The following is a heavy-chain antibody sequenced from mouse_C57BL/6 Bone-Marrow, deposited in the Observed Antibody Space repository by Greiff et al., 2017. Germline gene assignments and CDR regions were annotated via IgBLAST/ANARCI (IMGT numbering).Heavy chain of an antibody. Sequence: EVMLVESGEGLVKPGGSLKLSCAASGFTFSSYAMSWVRQTPEKRLERVAYISSGGDYSYYADTVKGRFTISRDNARNTLYLQMSSLKSEDTAMYYCTREGSYYPAWFAYWGQGTLVTVSA. D-gene: IGHD2-1*01. CDR1: GFTFSSYA. J-gene: IGHJ3*01. CDR2: ISSGGDYS. V-gene: IGHV5-9-1*02. CDR3: TREGSYYPAWFAY.